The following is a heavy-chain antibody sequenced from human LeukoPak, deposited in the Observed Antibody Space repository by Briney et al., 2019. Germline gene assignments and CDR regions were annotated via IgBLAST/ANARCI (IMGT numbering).Heavy chain of an antibody. CDR2: ISGSGGST. CDR3: AREMGDSNYGNYYYYGMDV. V-gene: IGHV3-23*01. J-gene: IGHJ6*02. CDR1: GFTFSSHA. D-gene: IGHD4-11*01. Sequence: GGSLRLSCAASGFTFSSHAMSWVRQAPGKGLEWVSAISGSGGSTYYADSVKGRFTISRDNSKNTLYLQMNSLRAEDTAVYYCAREMGDSNYGNYYYYGMDVWGQGTTVTVSS.